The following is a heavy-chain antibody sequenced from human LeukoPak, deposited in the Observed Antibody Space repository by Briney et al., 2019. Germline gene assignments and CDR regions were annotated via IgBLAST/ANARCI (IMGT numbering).Heavy chain of an antibody. D-gene: IGHD6-13*01. CDR2: INGGNGNA. CDR3: ARDSLAAAGTVATYYFDY. J-gene: IGHJ4*02. V-gene: IGHV1-3*01. Sequence: ASVKVSCKTSGYTFTNYGMHWVRQAPGQRLEWMGWINGGNGNAKYSQNFQGRVTIIRDTSASTAYMELSSLRSEDTAVYYCARDSLAAAGTVATYYFDYWGQGTLVTVSS. CDR1: GYTFTNYG.